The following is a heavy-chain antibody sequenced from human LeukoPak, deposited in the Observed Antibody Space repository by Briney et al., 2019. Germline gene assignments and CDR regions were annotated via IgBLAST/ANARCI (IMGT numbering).Heavy chain of an antibody. CDR1: GGSISSYY. J-gene: IGHJ4*02. CDR2: IYYSGST. CDR3: VRDQGTNHFDY. V-gene: IGHV4-59*01. D-gene: IGHD1-1*01. Sequence: PSETLSLTCTVSGGSISSYYWSWIRQPPGKGLEWIGYIYYSGSTNYNPSLKSRVTISVDTSKNQFSLKLSSVTAADTAVYYCVRDQGTNHFDYWGQGTLVTVSS.